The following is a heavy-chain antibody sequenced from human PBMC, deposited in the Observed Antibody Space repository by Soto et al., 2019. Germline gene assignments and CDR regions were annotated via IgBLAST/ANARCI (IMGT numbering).Heavy chain of an antibody. CDR2: IYYIWST. CDR1: VFSISSISYY. V-gene: IGHV4-39*01. Sequence: SDTLSLTCTFSVFSISSISYYLCFIRQPPWNWLDWIVSIYYIWSTYYNPSLKSRVTISVDTSKNQFSLKLSSVTSADKAVYYCARTYYDFWSGYYFREGAKRKYKWFEHRGKGHMVTVS. D-gene: IGHD3-3*01. CDR3: ARTYYDFWSGYYFREGAKRKYKWFEH. J-gene: IGHJ5*02.